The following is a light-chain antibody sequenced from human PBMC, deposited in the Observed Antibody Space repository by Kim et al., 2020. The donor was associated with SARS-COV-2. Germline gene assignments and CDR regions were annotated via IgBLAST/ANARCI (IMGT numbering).Light chain of an antibody. CDR3: SSYTSSSTFV. CDR2: DVS. V-gene: IGLV2-14*03. Sequence: GQSNTNAYTGTSRRVSGYNYVSCYKQHPGRAPKLMIYDVSKRPSGVSNRFSGAKSGNTASLTISGLQAEDEADYYCSSYTSSSTFVFGTGTKVTVL. CDR1: SRRVSGYNY. J-gene: IGLJ1*01.